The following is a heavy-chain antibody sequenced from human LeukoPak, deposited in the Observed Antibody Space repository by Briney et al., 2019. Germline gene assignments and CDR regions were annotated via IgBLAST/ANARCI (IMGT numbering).Heavy chain of an antibody. D-gene: IGHD3-22*01. CDR2: IFRSGTA. J-gene: IGHJ3*01. Sequence: KPSGTLSLTCAVSGGSISTNNWWIWVRQSPGKGLEWIGEIFRSGTATYNPSLKSRVILSIDKSKNQFSMRLNSLTAADTALYFCVRSGVTTPLGAFDVWGQGTMVTVSS. V-gene: IGHV4-4*02. CDR1: GGSISTNNW. CDR3: VRSGVTTPLGAFDV.